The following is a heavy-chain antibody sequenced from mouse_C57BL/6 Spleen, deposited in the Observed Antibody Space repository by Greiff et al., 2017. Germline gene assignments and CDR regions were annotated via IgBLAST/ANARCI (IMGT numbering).Heavy chain of an antibody. D-gene: IGHD1-1*01. V-gene: IGHV1-54*01. Sequence: VQLQQCGAELVRPGTSVKVSCKASGYAFTNYLIEWVKQRPGQGLEWIGVINPGSGGTNYNEKFKGKATLTADKSSSTAYMQLSSLISEDSAVYFCARSSSYDYYAMDYWGQGTSVTVSS. CDR3: ARSSSYDYYAMDY. CDR1: GYAFTNYL. CDR2: INPGSGGT. J-gene: IGHJ4*01.